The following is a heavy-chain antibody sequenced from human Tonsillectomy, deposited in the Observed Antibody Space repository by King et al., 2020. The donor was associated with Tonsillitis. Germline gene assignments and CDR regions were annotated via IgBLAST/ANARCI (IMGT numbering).Heavy chain of an antibody. Sequence: VQLQESGPGLVKPSETLSLTCTVSGGSISSYYWSWIRQPAGKGLEWIGRIYTSGRTNYNPSLKSRVTMSVDTSKNQFSLKLSTVTAADTAVYYCARVTDYDFWSGFQTGAFDIWGQGTMVTVSS. CDR3: ARVTDYDFWSGFQTGAFDI. CDR2: IYTSGRT. CDR1: GGSISSYY. V-gene: IGHV4-4*07. J-gene: IGHJ3*02. D-gene: IGHD3-3*01.